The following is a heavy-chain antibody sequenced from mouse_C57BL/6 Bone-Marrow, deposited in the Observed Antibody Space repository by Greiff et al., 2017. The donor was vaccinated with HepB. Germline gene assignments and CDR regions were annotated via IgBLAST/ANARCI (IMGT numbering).Heavy chain of an antibody. CDR1: GFTFSSYG. D-gene: IGHD2-4*01. CDR2: ISSGGSYT. V-gene: IGHV5-6*01. J-gene: IGHJ2*01. CDR3: ARLYDYDADY. Sequence: EVMLVESGGDLVKPGGSLKLSCAASGFTFSSYGMSWVRQTPDKRLEWVATISSGGSYTYYPDSVKGRFTISRDNAKNTLYLQMSSLKSEDTAMYYCARLYDYDADYWGQGTTLTVSS.